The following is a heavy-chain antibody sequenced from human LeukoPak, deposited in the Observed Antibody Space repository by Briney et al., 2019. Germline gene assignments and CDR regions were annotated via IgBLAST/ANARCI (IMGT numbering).Heavy chain of an antibody. CDR3: ARASEISHYYDSSGYFDY. V-gene: IGHV4-59*01. Sequence: PSETLSLTCTVSGGSISSYYWSWIRQPPGKGLEWIGYIYYSGSTNYNPSLKSRVTISVDTSKNQFSLKLSSVTAADTAVYYCARASEISHYYDSSGYFDYWGQGTLVTVSS. CDR2: IYYSGST. J-gene: IGHJ4*02. CDR1: GGSISSYY. D-gene: IGHD3-22*01.